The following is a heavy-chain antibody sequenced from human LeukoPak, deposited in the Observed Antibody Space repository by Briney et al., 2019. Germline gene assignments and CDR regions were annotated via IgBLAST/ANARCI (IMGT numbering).Heavy chain of an antibody. D-gene: IGHD6-13*01. CDR2: IYYTGTT. CDR1: GGSISPYY. J-gene: IGHJ4*02. V-gene: IGHV4-59*01. Sequence: SETLSLTCTVSGGSISPYYWTWIRQPPGKGLEWIGFIYYTGTTNYNPSLKSRVTISADTSKNQFSLKLSSVTAADTAVYYCARAGSSWSTGYYFDYWGQGTLVTVSS. CDR3: ARAGSSWSTGYYFDY.